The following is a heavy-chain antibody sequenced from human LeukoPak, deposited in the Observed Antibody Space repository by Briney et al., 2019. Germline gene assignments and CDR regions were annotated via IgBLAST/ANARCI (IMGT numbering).Heavy chain of an antibody. J-gene: IGHJ6*03. D-gene: IGHD3-9*01. CDR2: IYTSGST. Sequence: SETLSLTCTVSGGSISSYYWSWIRQPAGKGLEWIGRIYTSGSTNYNPSLKSRVTMSVDTSKNQFSLKLSSVTAADTAVYYCAREVGRYFDWLLPAPSLSYMDVWGKGTTVTISS. V-gene: IGHV4-4*07. CDR1: GGSISSYY. CDR3: AREVGRYFDWLLPAPSLSYMDV.